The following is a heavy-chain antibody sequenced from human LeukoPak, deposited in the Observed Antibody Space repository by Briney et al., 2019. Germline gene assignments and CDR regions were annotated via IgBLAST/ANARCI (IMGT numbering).Heavy chain of an antibody. D-gene: IGHD4-23*01. V-gene: IGHV1-69*13. CDR2: IIPVFNTI. Sequence: SVKVSCKASGGTLNTYSISWVRQAPGQGLEWMGGIIPVFNTINYAQRFQGRVTLTVDESTSTAYMELSSLRSEDTAVYYCARGNSRWSTPSSSYYYRMDVSGQGTTVAVSS. J-gene: IGHJ6*02. CDR3: ARGNSRWSTPSSSYYYRMDV. CDR1: GGTLNTYS.